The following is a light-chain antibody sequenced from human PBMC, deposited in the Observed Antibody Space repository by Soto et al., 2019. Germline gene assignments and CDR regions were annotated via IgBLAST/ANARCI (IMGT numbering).Light chain of an antibody. CDR1: QSISTD. CDR3: QQGHNWPLT. Sequence: EIAMTQSPATLSVSPGERATLSCRASQSISTDLAWYQQIPGQPPRLLIYSASTRATGVPARFTGSGSGSEFTPTISGPHSEDSTIYYCQQGHNWPLTFGQGPRLEI. V-gene: IGKV3-15*01. J-gene: IGKJ2*01. CDR2: SAS.